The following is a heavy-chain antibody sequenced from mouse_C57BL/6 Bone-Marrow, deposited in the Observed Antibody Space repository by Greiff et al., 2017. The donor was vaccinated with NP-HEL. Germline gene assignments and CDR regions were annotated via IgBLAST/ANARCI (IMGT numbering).Heavy chain of an antibody. V-gene: IGHV1-26*01. CDR1: GYTFTDYY. Sequence: EVQLQQSGPELVKPGASVKISCKASGYTFTDYYMNWVKQSHGKSLEWIGDINPNNGGTSYNQKFKGKATLTVDKSSSTAYMELSSLTSEDSAVYYCARDSSGSYAYWGQGTLVTVSA. CDR3: ARDSSGSYAY. J-gene: IGHJ3*01. D-gene: IGHD3-2*02. CDR2: INPNNGGT.